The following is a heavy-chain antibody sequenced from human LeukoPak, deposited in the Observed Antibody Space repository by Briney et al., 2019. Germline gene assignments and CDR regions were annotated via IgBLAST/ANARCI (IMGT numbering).Heavy chain of an antibody. D-gene: IGHD1-26*01. Sequence: SVKVSCKASGYTFSYDINWVRQATGQGLEWMGGIIPIFGTANCAQKFQGRVTITADESTSTAYMELSSLRSEDTAVYYCARGGEVGATNYFDYWGQGTLVTVSS. CDR2: IIPIFGTA. J-gene: IGHJ4*02. CDR3: ARGGEVGATNYFDY. V-gene: IGHV1-69*13. CDR1: GYTFSYD.